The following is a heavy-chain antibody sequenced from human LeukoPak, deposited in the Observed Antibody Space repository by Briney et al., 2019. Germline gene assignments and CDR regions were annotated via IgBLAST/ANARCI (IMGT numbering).Heavy chain of an antibody. CDR2: IYTSGST. CDR3: ARQGPHVGYFDWLPPYFDY. CDR1: GGSISSGSYY. V-gene: IGHV4-61*02. J-gene: IGHJ4*02. D-gene: IGHD3-9*01. Sequence: SETLSLTCTVSGGSISSGSYYWSWIRQPAGKGLEWIGRIYTSGSTNYNPSLKSRVTISVDTSKNQFSLKLSSVTAADTAVYYCARQGPHVGYFDWLPPYFDYWGQGTLVTVSS.